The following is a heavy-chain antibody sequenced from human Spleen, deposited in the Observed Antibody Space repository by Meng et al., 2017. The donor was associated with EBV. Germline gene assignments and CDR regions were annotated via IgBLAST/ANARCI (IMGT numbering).Heavy chain of an antibody. CDR3: ARQYGGRYSGYFDC. D-gene: IGHD4-23*01. CDR1: AGTITTSA. Sequence: HVGLVLSGAELKEPGPSVKVACWASAGTITTSANNCVRQLPGQRLEWLGWIIPIFGTTNYGQNFQDRLTITADKSTSRLCMELSSLISDDTGVYFCARQYGGRYSGYFDCWGQGTLVTVSS. CDR2: IIPIFGTT. V-gene: IGHV1-69*06. J-gene: IGHJ4*02.